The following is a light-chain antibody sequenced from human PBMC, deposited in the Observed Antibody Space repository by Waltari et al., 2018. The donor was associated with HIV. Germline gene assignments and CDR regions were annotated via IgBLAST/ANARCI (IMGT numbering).Light chain of an antibody. CDR2: EVS. J-gene: IGLJ2*01. V-gene: IGLV2-23*02. CDR1: TSNVVGYYL. CDR3: CSYTGSNPFLL. Sequence: QSSLTQPASVSGSPGQPIITSCSGATSNVVGYYLDSWYQQHPGRAPKVMIYEVSKRPSGVSNRFSGSKSGNTASLTISGLQAEDEADYYCCSYTGSNPFLLFGGGTKLTVL.